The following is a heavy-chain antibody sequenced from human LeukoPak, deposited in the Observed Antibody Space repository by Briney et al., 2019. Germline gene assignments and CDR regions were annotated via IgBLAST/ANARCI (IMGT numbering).Heavy chain of an antibody. Sequence: GASVKVSCKACGHSLTSYSMHWVRQAPGQGLEWMGIINPSGGSTSYAQKFQGRVTMTMDTSTSTVYMEVTSLRSEDTAVYYCARGFDGLRLKGQYFDYWGQGTLVTVSS. CDR3: ARGFDGLRLKGQYFDY. J-gene: IGHJ4*02. CDR2: INPSGGST. D-gene: IGHD5/OR15-5a*01. V-gene: IGHV1-46*01. CDR1: GHSLTSYS.